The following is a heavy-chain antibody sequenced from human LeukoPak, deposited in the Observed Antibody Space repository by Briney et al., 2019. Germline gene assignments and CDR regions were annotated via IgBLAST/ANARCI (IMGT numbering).Heavy chain of an antibody. V-gene: IGHV4-39*01. CDR1: GGSISSGSYY. CDR3: ARRGYSYGQYYFDS. J-gene: IGHJ4*02. CDR2: IYYSGTT. D-gene: IGHD5-18*01. Sequence: SETLSLTCTVSGGSISSGSYYWGWIRQPPGKGPEWIGTIYYSGTTYYNPSLKSRVTISVDTSKNQFSLNLGSVTAADTAMYYCARRGYSYGQYYFDSWGQGTLVTVSS.